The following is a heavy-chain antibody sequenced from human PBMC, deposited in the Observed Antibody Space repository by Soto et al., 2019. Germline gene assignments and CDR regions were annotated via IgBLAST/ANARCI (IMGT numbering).Heavy chain of an antibody. CDR2: IYWDDDK. CDR1: GFSLSTDDLG. J-gene: IGHJ4*02. CDR3: ARSKYSISPFDC. D-gene: IGHD6-6*01. V-gene: IGHV2-5*02. Sequence: SGPTLVNPTQTLTLTCTFSGFSLSTDDLGVGWIRQPPGKALDWLAVIYWDDDKRYSPSLKSRPTITKDTSKNQVLLTMTNMDPVDTATYFCARSKYSISPFDCWGKGDPVTVSS.